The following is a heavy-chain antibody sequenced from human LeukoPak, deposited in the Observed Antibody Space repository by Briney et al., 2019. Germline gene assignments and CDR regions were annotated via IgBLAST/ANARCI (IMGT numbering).Heavy chain of an antibody. Sequence: SVKVSCKASGGTFSSYAISWVRQAPGQGLEWMGGIIPIFGTANYAQKFQGRVTITTGESTSTAYMELRSLRSEVTAVYYCARGFTPGYYYYNLNVWGKGTTVTVSS. V-gene: IGHV1-69*05. D-gene: IGHD3-3*01. J-gene: IGHJ6*03. CDR1: GGTFSSYA. CDR2: IIPIFGTA. CDR3: ARGFTPGYYYYNLNV.